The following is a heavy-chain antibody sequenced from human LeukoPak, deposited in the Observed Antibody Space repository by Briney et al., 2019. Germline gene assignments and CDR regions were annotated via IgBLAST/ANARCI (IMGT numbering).Heavy chain of an antibody. D-gene: IGHD4-23*01. J-gene: IGHJ4*02. V-gene: IGHV4-30-4*01. CDR1: GGSISSGDYC. Sequence: SQTLSLTCTVSGGSISSGDYCWSWIRQPPGKGLEWIGYIYYSGSTYYNPSLKSRVIISVDTSKKQFSLKRSSVSAADTAVYYCARGPPPYMVREWGRGTLVTVSS. CDR2: IYYSGST. CDR3: ARGPPPYMVRE.